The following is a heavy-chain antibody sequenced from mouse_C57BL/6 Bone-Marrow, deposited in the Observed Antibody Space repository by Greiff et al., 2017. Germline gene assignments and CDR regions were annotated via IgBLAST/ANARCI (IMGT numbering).Heavy chain of an antibody. V-gene: IGHV8-8*01. D-gene: IGHD2-12*01. CDR1: GFSLSTFGMG. Sequence: QVTLKESGPGILQPSQTLSLTCSFSGFSLSTFGMGVGWIRQPSGKGLEWLAHIWWDDDKYYNPALKSRLTISKDTSKNQVFLKIANVDTADTATYYCAPLNDGVYYYAMDYWGQGTSVTVSS. J-gene: IGHJ4*01. CDR2: IWWDDDK. CDR3: APLNDGVYYYAMDY.